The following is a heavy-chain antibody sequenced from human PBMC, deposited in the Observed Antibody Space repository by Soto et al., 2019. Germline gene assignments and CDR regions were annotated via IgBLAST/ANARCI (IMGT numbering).Heavy chain of an antibody. Sequence: SETLSLTCTVSGGSISSYYWSWIRQPAGKGLEWIGRIYTSGSTNYNPSLKSRVTMSVDTSKNQFSLKLSSVTAADTAVYYCARESSPIPPYDSSAYYGRWGQGTLVTVSS. CDR3: ARESSPIPPYDSSAYYGR. V-gene: IGHV4-4*07. CDR1: GGSISSYY. D-gene: IGHD3-22*01. J-gene: IGHJ4*02. CDR2: IYTSGST.